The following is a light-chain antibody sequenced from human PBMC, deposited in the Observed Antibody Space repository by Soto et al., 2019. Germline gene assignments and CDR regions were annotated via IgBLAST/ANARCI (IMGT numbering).Light chain of an antibody. V-gene: IGKV1-5*03. Sequence: DIRMTQSPSTLSASVCDRVTITCRASQSISSWLAWYQQKPGKAPKLLIYKASSLESGVPSRFSGSGSGTEFTLTISSLQPADFATHYCQQYNSYSRTFGQGTKVDIK. CDR3: QQYNSYSRT. CDR1: QSISSW. J-gene: IGKJ1*01. CDR2: KAS.